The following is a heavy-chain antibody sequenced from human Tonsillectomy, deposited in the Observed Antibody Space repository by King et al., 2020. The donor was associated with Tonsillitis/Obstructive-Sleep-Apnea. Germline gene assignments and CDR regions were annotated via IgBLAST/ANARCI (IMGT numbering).Heavy chain of an antibody. D-gene: IGHD3-10*01. Sequence: QLQESGPGLVKPSETLSLTCTVSGGSISSYYWSWIRQPPGKGLGWIGYVYFSGSTNHNPSLKSRVTISVDTSKNQFSLKLSSVTAADTAVYYCARDMVLEAGGDAFDIWGQGTMVTVSS. CDR2: VYFSGST. J-gene: IGHJ3*02. CDR1: GGSISSYY. V-gene: IGHV4-59*01. CDR3: ARDMVLEAGGDAFDI.